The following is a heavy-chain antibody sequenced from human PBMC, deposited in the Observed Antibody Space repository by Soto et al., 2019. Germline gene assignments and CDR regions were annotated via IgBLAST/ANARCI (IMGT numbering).Heavy chain of an antibody. J-gene: IGHJ3*02. CDR1: GFTFSSYA. CDR2: ISYDGSNK. V-gene: IGHV3-30-3*01. CDR3: TRATSGWYKDAFYI. D-gene: IGHD6-19*01. Sequence: QVQLVESGGGVVQPGRSLRLSCAASGFTFSSYAMHWVRQSPRKGLEWVAVISYDGSNKYYADSVKGRFTISRDNSKNTLYLQMNSLRPEDTAVYYCTRATSGWYKDAFYILGQGTMVTVSS.